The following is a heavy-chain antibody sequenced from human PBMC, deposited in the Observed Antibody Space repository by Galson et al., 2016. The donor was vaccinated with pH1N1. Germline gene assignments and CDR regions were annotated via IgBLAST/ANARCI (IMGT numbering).Heavy chain of an antibody. CDR2: ISPYSGNT. CDR1: GYTFTIYG. CDR3: ARALRPVSIPREAFDI. D-gene: IGHD2/OR15-2a*01. J-gene: IGHJ3*02. Sequence: SVKVSCKASGYTFTIYGISWVRQAPGQGLEWMGWISPYSGNTKYAQKVQGRVTMTTEKSTGTSYMELRSLTSDDTAVYFCARALRPVSIPREAFDIGGQGTMVTVSS. V-gene: IGHV1-18*01.